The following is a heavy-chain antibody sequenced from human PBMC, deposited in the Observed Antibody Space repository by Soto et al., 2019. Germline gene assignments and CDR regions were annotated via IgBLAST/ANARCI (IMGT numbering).Heavy chain of an antibody. J-gene: IGHJ4*02. Sequence: GESLKISCQCSGYTFSNFWIGWVRQLPGKGLEWMGIIYPGDHETRYSPSFHGKVTISADKSINTAYLQWNSLEASDTAFYFCARGPRSSPYFGYWGQGALVTVSS. V-gene: IGHV5-51*01. CDR1: GYTFSNFW. D-gene: IGHD6-13*01. CDR2: IYPGDHET. CDR3: ARGPRSSPYFGY.